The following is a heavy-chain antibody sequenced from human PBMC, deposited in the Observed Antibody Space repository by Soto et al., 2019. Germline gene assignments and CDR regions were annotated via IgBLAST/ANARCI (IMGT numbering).Heavy chain of an antibody. CDR3: ASLLWFGSLTYYYGMDV. D-gene: IGHD3-10*01. Sequence: GESLKISCKGSGYSFTSYWISWVRQMPGKGLEWMGRIDPSDSYTNYSPSFQGHVTISADKSISTAYLQWSSLKASDTAMYYCASLLWFGSLTYYYGMDVWGQGTTVTVSS. V-gene: IGHV5-10-1*01. CDR2: IDPSDSYT. CDR1: GYSFTSYW. J-gene: IGHJ6*02.